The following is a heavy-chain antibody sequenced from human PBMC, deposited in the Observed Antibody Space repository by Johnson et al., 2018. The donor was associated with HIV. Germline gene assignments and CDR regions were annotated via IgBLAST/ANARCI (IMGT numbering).Heavy chain of an antibody. Sequence: QVQLVEYGGGVVQPGRSLRLSCAASGFTFSSYAMHWVRQAPGKGLEWVAVISYDGSNKYYADSVKGRFTISRDNSKNTLYLQMNSLRAEDTAVYYCARQYRNSGSRTGAFDIWGQGTMVTVS. CDR2: ISYDGSNK. V-gene: IGHV3-30-3*01. CDR1: GFTFSSYA. J-gene: IGHJ3*02. CDR3: ARQYRNSGSRTGAFDI. D-gene: IGHD1-26*01.